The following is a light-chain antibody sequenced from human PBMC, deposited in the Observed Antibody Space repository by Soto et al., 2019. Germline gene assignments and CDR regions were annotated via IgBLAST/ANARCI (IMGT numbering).Light chain of an antibody. CDR3: QQRHRWPIT. V-gene: IGKV3-11*01. CDR1: QSFRGL. Sequence: EVVLTQSPVTLSLSPGVRATLSCRASQSFRGLLAWYKQKPGQAPRLLISDAYNRATGIPPRFSGSGSGTDFTLTISSLEPEDSAVYYCQQRHRWPITFGQGTRLEIK. J-gene: IGKJ5*01. CDR2: DAY.